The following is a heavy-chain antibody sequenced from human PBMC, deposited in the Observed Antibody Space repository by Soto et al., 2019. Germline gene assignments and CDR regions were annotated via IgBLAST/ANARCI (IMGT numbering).Heavy chain of an antibody. Sequence: SVKVSCKASGFTFTSSAMQWVRQARGQRLEWIGWIVVGSGNTNYAQKFQERVTITRDMSTSTAYMELSSLRSEDTAVYYCAADRYCSSTSCYVFDYWGQGTLVTVSS. CDR2: IVVGSGNT. CDR3: AADRYCSSTSCYVFDY. CDR1: GFTFTSSA. D-gene: IGHD2-2*01. V-gene: IGHV1-58*02. J-gene: IGHJ4*02.